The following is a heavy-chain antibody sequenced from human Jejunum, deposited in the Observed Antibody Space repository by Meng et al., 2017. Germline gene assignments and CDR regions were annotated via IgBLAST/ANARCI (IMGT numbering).Heavy chain of an antibody. V-gene: IGHV4-59*01. CDR3: ARDRHGAGKIDY. CDR1: GDPSRGYY. D-gene: IGHD3-16*01. CDR2: VYHSGTT. J-gene: IGHJ4*02. Sequence: SETLSLTCTVSGDPSRGYYWSWIRHSPGKGLEWVGYVYHSGTTRYNPSLKSRVTISLDTSNNQFSLTLRSVNTADTAVYYCARDRHGAGKIDYWGQGTLVTVSS.